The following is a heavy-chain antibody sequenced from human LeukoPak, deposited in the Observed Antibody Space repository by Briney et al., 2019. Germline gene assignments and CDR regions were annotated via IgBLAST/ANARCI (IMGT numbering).Heavy chain of an antibody. D-gene: IGHD6-13*01. V-gene: IGHV4-34*01. J-gene: IGHJ5*02. CDR1: GGSFSGYY. CDR2: INHSGST. Sequence: PSETLSLTCAVYGGSFSGYYWSWIRQPPGKGLEWIGEINHSGSTNYNPSLKSRVTISVDTSKNQFSLKLSSVTAADTAVYYCARPFKRAMGYSSSWLGWFDPWGQGTLVTVSS. CDR3: ARPFKRAMGYSSSWLGWFDP.